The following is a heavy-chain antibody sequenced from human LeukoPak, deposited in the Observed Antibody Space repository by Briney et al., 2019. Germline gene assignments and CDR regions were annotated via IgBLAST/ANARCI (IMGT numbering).Heavy chain of an antibody. CDR1: GGSISSGGYY. CDR2: TYYSGST. CDR3: ARLPHDYGGNSTTWYFDL. Sequence: SETLSLTCTVSGGSISSGGYYWSWIRQHTGKGLEWIGYTYYSGSTYYNPPLKSRVTISVDTSKNQFSLKLSSVTAADTAVYYCARLPHDYGGNSTTWYFDLWGRGTLVTVSS. J-gene: IGHJ2*01. V-gene: IGHV4-31*03. D-gene: IGHD4-23*01.